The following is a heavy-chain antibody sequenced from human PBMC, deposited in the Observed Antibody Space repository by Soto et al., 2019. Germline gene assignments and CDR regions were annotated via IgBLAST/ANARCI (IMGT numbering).Heavy chain of an antibody. Sequence: GGSLRLSCAASGFTFSSYSMNWVRQAPGKGLEWVSSISSSSSYIYYADSVKGRFTISRDNAKNSLYLQMNSLRAEDAAVYYCARDAKRYCSGGSCLLNAFDIWGQGTMVTVSS. CDR2: ISSSSSYI. D-gene: IGHD2-15*01. V-gene: IGHV3-21*01. J-gene: IGHJ3*02. CDR1: GFTFSSYS. CDR3: ARDAKRYCSGGSCLLNAFDI.